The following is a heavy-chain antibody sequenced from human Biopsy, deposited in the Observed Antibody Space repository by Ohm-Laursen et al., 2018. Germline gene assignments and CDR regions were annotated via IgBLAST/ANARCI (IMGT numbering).Heavy chain of an antibody. Sequence: SLRLSCAASGLSFSTYGMHWVRQAPGKGLEWVAVIWYDGSKKYYADSVKGRFTITRDNSKNTLYLQMNSLRAEDTAVYYCVTDRLDDITKVRGIMTDWGQGTLVIVSS. V-gene: IGHV3-33*01. CDR3: VTDRLDDITKVRGIMTD. D-gene: IGHD3-10*01. CDR2: IWYDGSKK. J-gene: IGHJ4*02. CDR1: GLSFSTYG.